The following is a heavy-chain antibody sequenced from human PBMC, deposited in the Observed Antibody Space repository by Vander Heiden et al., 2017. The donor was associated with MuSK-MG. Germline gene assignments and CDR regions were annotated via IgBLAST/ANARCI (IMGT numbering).Heavy chain of an antibody. D-gene: IGHD2-2*01. CDR1: GLPFSRYG. CDR3: STRCTSCPAL. CDR2: ISSSGNYI. V-gene: IGHV3-21*01. J-gene: IGHJ4*02. Sequence: EVQLVESGGGLVKPGGSLRLSCAASGLPFSRYGMNRLRQATGKVLEWVSSISSSGNYIYYADSVKGRFTISRDNARNSLYLQRNSLRAEDTALYYCSTRCTSCPALWGQGTLVIVSS.